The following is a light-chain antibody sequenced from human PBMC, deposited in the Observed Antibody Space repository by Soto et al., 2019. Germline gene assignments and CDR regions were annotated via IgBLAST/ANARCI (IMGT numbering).Light chain of an antibody. Sequence: DIQMTNSPSPLSASVGDRAPITCRPSQAISNYLAWYHQKPGKVLKLLIYVASTLQSGVPSRFSGSGSGTDFTLTISSLQPEDVATYYCQKYNSAPRTFGQGTKVEIK. CDR2: VAS. CDR1: QAISNY. CDR3: QKYNSAPRT. J-gene: IGKJ1*01. V-gene: IGKV1-27*01.